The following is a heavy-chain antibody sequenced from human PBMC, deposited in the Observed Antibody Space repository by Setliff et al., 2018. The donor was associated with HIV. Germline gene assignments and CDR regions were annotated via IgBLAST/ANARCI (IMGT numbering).Heavy chain of an antibody. CDR3: ARRGVGTSDAFDL. V-gene: IGHV1-2*06. J-gene: IGHJ3*01. D-gene: IGHD2-8*01. CDR1: GYTFTGYY. Sequence: GASVKVSCKASGYTFTGYYIHWVRQAPGQGLEWVGRINPNSGDTNYAQKFQGRVTITRDTSINTAYMDLGRLRSDDTAVYYCARRGVGTSDAFDLWGQGTMVTVSS. CDR2: INPNSGDT.